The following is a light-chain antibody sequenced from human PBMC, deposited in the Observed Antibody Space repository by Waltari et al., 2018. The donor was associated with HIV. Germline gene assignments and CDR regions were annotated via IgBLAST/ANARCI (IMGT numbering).Light chain of an antibody. J-gene: IGLJ1*01. CDR1: STYVATF. Sequence: QSALPQPHSVSGSPGQSLTISCTGTSTYVATFVSWYQQHPGKAPKVIIFDVNKRPSRVPDRFSGSKSGNTASLTISGLQAEDEADYYCCSHAGNFIFVFGTGTKVTVL. CDR2: DVN. CDR3: CSHAGNFIFV. V-gene: IGLV2-11*01.